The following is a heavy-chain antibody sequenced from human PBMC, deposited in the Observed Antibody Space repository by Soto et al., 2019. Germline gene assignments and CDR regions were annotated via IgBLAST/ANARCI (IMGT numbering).Heavy chain of an antibody. Sequence: GSLRLSCAASGFRFSNYEMNWVRQAPGKGLEWVSYISRDGISRLYQADSVKGRFTISRDNAKNSLYLQMNSLRAEDTAVYYCARAGWVEAAGKHFDYWGQGTLVTVSS. CDR3: ARAGWVEAAGKHFDY. D-gene: IGHD6-13*01. CDR1: GFRFSNYE. J-gene: IGHJ4*02. CDR2: ISRDGISRL. V-gene: IGHV3-48*03.